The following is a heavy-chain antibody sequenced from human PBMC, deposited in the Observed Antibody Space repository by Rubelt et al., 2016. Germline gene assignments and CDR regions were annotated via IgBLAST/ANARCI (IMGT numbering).Heavy chain of an antibody. CDR3: ARDFLEWSDAFDI. D-gene: IGHD3-3*01. Sequence: QVQLVQSGAEVKKPGSSVKVSCKASGGTFSSYAISWVRQAPGQGLEWMGGIIPIFGTANYAQKFQGRVTITADESTSTAYMGLGSLRSEDTAVYYCARDFLEWSDAFDIWAKGQWSPSLQ. J-gene: IGHJ3*02. CDR2: IIPIFGTA. V-gene: IGHV1-69*01. CDR1: GGTFSSYA.